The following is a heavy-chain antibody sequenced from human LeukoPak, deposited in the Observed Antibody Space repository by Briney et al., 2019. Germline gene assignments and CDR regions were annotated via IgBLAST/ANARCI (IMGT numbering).Heavy chain of an antibody. V-gene: IGHV3-15*01. Sequence: GSLRLSCAASGFTFSNAWMSWVRQAPGKGLEWVGRIKSKTDGGTTDYAAPVKGRFTISRDDSKNTLYLQMNSLKTEDTAVYYCTTGLWFGELLSSWYFDYWGQGTLVTVSS. D-gene: IGHD3-10*01. CDR3: TTGLWFGELLSSWYFDY. CDR1: GFTFSNAW. CDR2: IKSKTDGGTT. J-gene: IGHJ4*02.